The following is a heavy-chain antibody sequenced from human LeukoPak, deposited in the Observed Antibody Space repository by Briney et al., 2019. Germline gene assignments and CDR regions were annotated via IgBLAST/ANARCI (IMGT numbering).Heavy chain of an antibody. V-gene: IGHV4-39*07. D-gene: IGHD3-10*01. Sequence: SQTLSLTCTVSGGSISSSSYYWGWIRQPPGKGLEWIVSIYTSGSTNYNPSLKSRVTMSVDTSKNQFSLKLSSVTAADTAVYYCARVSLVRGAPDYYFDYWGQGTLVTVSS. CDR3: ARVSLVRGAPDYYFDY. CDR2: IYTSGST. J-gene: IGHJ4*02. CDR1: GGSISSSSYY.